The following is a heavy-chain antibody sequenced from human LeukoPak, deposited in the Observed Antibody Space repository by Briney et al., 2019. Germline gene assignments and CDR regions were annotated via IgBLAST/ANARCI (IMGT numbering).Heavy chain of an antibody. CDR1: GFTFDDYA. V-gene: IGHV3-9*01. CDR2: ISWNSGSI. CDR3: AKDEGAVAGPIDY. D-gene: IGHD6-19*01. J-gene: IGHJ4*02. Sequence: GGSLRLSCAASGFTFDDYAMHWVRHAPGKGLEWVSGISWNSGSIGYADSVKGRFTISRDNAKNSLYLQMNSLRAEDTALYYCAKDEGAVAGPIDYWGQGTLVTVSS.